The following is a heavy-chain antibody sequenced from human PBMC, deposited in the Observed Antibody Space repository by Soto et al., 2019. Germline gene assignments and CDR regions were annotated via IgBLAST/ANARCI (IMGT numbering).Heavy chain of an antibody. CDR3: ARVYDSNGDTNWFDP. V-gene: IGHV4-31*03. CDR2: IYYSGST. J-gene: IGHJ5*02. D-gene: IGHD3-22*01. Sequence: QVQLQESGPGLVKPSQTLSLTCTVSGGSISSGGYYWSWIRQHPGKGLEWIGYIYYSGSTYYNPSLKSRVTISVDTSKNQFSLKLSSATAADTAVYYCARVYDSNGDTNWFDPWGQGTLVTVSS. CDR1: GGSISSGGYY.